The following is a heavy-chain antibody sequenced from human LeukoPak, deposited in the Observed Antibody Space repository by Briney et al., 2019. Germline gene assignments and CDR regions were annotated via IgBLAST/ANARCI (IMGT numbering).Heavy chain of an antibody. D-gene: IGHD3-10*01. J-gene: IGHJ4*02. Sequence: SETLSLTCTVSGGSISSGGYYWSWIRQHPGKGLEWIGYIYYSGSTYYNPSLKSRVTISVDTSKNQFSLKLSSVTAADTAVYYCARGWFGELLVYFDYWGQGTLVTVSS. CDR2: IYYSGST. CDR1: GGSISSGGYY. V-gene: IGHV4-31*03. CDR3: ARGWFGELLVYFDY.